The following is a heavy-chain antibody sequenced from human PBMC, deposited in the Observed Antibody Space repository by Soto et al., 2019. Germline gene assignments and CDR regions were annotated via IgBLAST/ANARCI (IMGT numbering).Heavy chain of an antibody. V-gene: IGHV1-69*12. CDR1: GGTFGNSA. CDR3: ARDGDPQSAFWSGPLGGGRFDP. J-gene: IGHJ5*02. CDR2: IVPMFGTA. Sequence: QVQLVQSGAEVKKPGSSVNVSCKTSGGTFGNSAVTWVRQAPGQGLVWLGGIVPMFGTANYEQKFQGRVTITADESTITDYMELNSLKTDGTAVYYCARDGDPQSAFWSGPLGGGRFDPWGQGTLVTVSS. D-gene: IGHD3-3*01.